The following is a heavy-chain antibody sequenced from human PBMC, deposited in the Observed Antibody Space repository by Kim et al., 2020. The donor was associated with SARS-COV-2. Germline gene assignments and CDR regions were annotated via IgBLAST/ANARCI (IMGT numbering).Heavy chain of an antibody. CDR3: AKEEGMATIPGY. CDR2: ISGSGGST. J-gene: IGHJ4*02. CDR1: GFTFSSYA. Sequence: GGSLRLSCAASGFTFSSYAMSWVRQAPGKGLEWVSAISGSGGSTYYADSVKGRFTISRDNSKNTLYLQMNGLTAEDTAVYYCAKEEGMATIPGYWGQGTLVTVSS. D-gene: IGHD5-12*01. V-gene: IGHV3-23*01.